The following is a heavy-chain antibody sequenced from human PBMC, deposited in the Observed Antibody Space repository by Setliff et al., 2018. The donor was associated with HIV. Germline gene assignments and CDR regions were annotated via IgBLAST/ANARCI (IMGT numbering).Heavy chain of an antibody. D-gene: IGHD5-18*01. V-gene: IGHV3-11*01. J-gene: IGHJ4*02. Sequence: PGGSLRLSCVTSGFTFTDYAMTWVRQAPGEGLEWVSYISSTGSTIDYSDSVKGRFTISRDNDENSLYLQMNSLRAEDMALYYCARGYSYGYYFDYWGQGTLVTVSS. CDR1: GFTFTDYA. CDR2: ISSTGSTI. CDR3: ARGYSYGYYFDY.